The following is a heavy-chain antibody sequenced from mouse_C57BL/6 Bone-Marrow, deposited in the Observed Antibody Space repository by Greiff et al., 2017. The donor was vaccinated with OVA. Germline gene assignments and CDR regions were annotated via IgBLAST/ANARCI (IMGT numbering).Heavy chain of an antibody. D-gene: IGHD2-4*01. Sequence: EVQGVESGEGLVKPGGSLKLSCAASGFTFSSYAMSWVRQTPEKRLEWVAYISSGGDYIYYADTVKGRFTISRDNARNTLYLQMSSLKSEDTAMYYCTREWTPYYDYFYYAMDYWGQGTSVTVSS. J-gene: IGHJ4*01. CDR2: ISSGGDYI. V-gene: IGHV5-9-1*02. CDR3: TREWTPYYDYFYYAMDY. CDR1: GFTFSSYA.